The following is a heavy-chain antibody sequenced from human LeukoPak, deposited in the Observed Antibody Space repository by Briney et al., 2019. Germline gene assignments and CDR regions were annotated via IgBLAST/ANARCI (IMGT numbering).Heavy chain of an antibody. Sequence: SETLSLTCTVSGGSISSGDYYWSWIRQPPGKGLEWIGYIYYSGSTYYNPSLKSRVTMSVDTSKNQFSLKLSSVTAADTAVYYCARDQDGGNSPSDYFDYWGQGTLVTVSS. J-gene: IGHJ4*02. V-gene: IGHV4-30-4*01. CDR2: IYYSGST. CDR1: GGSISSGDYY. CDR3: ARDQDGGNSPSDYFDY. D-gene: IGHD4-23*01.